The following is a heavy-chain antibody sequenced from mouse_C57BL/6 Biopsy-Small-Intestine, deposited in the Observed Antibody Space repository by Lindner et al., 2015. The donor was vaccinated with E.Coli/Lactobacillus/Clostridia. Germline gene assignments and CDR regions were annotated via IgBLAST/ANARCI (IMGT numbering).Heavy chain of an antibody. Sequence: SVKVSCKASGGTFSSYAISWMRQAPGQGLEWMGGIIPIFGTANYAQKFQGRVTITADESTSTAYMELSSLRSDDTAVYYCARESWDSSDYYYTMDAWGQGTTVTVSS. D-gene: IGHD2-13*01. CDR2: IIPIFGTA. V-gene: IGHV1-81*01. CDR1: GGTFSSYA. CDR3: ARESWDSSDYYYTMDA. J-gene: IGHJ1*01.